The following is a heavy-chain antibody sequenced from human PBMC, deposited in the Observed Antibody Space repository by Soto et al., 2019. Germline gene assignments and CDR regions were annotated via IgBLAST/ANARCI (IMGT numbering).Heavy chain of an antibody. CDR3: ARDVLTRDYYYYYYRDV. J-gene: IGHJ6*03. Sequence: QVQLVQSGAEVKKPGSSVKVSCKASGGTFSSYTISWVRQAPGQGLEWMGRIIPILGIANYAQKFQGRVTITADKSTSTAYRELSSLRSEDTAVYYCARDVLTRDYYYYYYRDVWGKGTTVTVSS. CDR2: IIPILGIA. CDR1: GGTFSSYT. D-gene: IGHD2-21*02. V-gene: IGHV1-69*08.